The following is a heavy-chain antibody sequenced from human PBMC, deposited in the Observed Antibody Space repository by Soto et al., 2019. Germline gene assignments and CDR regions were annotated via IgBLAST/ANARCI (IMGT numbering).Heavy chain of an antibody. J-gene: IGHJ6*03. CDR3: ARAFRGKNYYYYMDV. CDR1: GYTFTGYY. Sequence: ASVKVSCKASGYTFTGYYMHWVRQAPGQGLEWMGWINPNSGGTNYAQKFQGWVTMTRDTSISTAYMEPSRLRSDDTAVYYCARAFRGKNYYYYMDVWGKGTTVTV. V-gene: IGHV1-2*04. CDR2: INPNSGGT.